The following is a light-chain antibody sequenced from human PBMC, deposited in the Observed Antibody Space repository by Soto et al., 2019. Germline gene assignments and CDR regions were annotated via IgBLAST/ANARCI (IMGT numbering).Light chain of an antibody. CDR3: TSYTSSTNYV. Sequence: QSVLTQPASVSGSPGQSITISCTGTSSDVGSYNFVSWYQQHPGKAPKLMIYEVTNRPSGVSNRFSGSKSGNTASLTISGLQAEDEADYYCTSYTSSTNYVFANGTKVTVL. V-gene: IGLV2-14*01. CDR1: SSDVGSYNF. CDR2: EVT. J-gene: IGLJ1*01.